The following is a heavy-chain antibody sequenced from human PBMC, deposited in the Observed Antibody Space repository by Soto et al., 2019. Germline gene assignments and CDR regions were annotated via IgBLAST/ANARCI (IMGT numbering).Heavy chain of an antibody. V-gene: IGHV3-23*01. Sequence: GGSLRLSCAASGFTFSSYAMSWVRQAPGKGLEWVSAISGSGGSTYYADSVKGRFTISRDNSKNTLYLQMNSLRAEDTAVYYCAKDRYCSSTSCYVGRGYYYYYGMDVWGQGTTVTVSS. CDR3: AKDRYCSSTSCYVGRGYYYYYGMDV. J-gene: IGHJ6*02. CDR2: ISGSGGST. CDR1: GFTFSSYA. D-gene: IGHD2-2*01.